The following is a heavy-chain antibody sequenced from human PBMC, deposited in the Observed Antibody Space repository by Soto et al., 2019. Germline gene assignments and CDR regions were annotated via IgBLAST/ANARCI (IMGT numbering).Heavy chain of an antibody. V-gene: IGHV4-34*01. CDR1: GGSFSGYY. J-gene: IGHJ4*02. CDR3: ARVGALGSSSCFDY. Sequence: QVQLQQWGAGLLKPSETLSLTCAVYGGSFSGYYWRWIRQPPGQGLEWIGEINHSGSTNYNPSLKSRVTISVDTSKNQLSLKLSSVTAADTAVYYCARVGALGSSSCFDYWGQGTLVTVSS. D-gene: IGHD6-13*01. CDR2: INHSGST.